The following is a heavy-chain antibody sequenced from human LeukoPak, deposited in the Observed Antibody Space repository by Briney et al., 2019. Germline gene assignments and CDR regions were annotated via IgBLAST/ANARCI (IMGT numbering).Heavy chain of an antibody. J-gene: IGHJ1*01. CDR3: ARSTLPGRSGRTEFFQH. V-gene: IGHV3-11*01. CDR2: ISDSGNTI. D-gene: IGHD6-19*01. Sequence: GGSLRLSCAASGFTFSDYYMSWIRQAPGKGLQWISFISDSGNTIYYADSVEGRFTISRDNAKNSLYLQMHSLRAEDTAMYYCARSTLPGRSGRTEFFQHWGQGTLVTVSS. CDR1: GFTFSDYY.